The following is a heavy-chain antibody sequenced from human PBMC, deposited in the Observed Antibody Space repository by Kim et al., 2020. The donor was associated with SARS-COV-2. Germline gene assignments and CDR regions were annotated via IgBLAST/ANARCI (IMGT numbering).Heavy chain of an antibody. CDR1: GYSFTSYW. CDR3: AREFSDGALFDY. D-gene: IGHD3-10*01. V-gene: IGHV5-10-1*01. CDR2: IDPSDSYT. J-gene: IGHJ4*02. Sequence: GESLKISCKGSGYSFTSYWINWVRQMPGKGLEWMGRIDPSDSYTNYSPSFQGHVTISADKSISTAYLQWSSLKASDTAMYYCAREFSDGALFDYWGQGTLVTVSS.